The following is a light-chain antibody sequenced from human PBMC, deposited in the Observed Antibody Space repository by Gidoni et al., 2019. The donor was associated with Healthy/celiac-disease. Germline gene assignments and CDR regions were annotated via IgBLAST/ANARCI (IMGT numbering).Light chain of an antibody. Sequence: DIQMTQSPSSLSASVGDRVTITCRASQSISSYLNWYQQKPGKAPNLLIYAASSLQSGVPSRFSGSVSGTDFTLTISSLQPEDFATYYCQQSYSTIFTFGPGTKVDIK. J-gene: IGKJ3*01. CDR1: QSISSY. CDR2: AAS. CDR3: QQSYSTIFT. V-gene: IGKV1-39*01.